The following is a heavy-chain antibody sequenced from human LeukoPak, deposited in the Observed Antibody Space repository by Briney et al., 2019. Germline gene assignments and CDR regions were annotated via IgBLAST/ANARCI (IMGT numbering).Heavy chain of an antibody. J-gene: IGHJ4*02. V-gene: IGHV4-39*07. CDR1: GGSISSSSYY. CDR3: SCITGTTRWGYYFDY. CDR2: IYYSGST. Sequence: SETLSLTCTVSGGSISSSSYYWGWIRQPPGKGLEWIGSIYYSGSTYYNPSLKSRVTISVDTSKNQFSLKLSSVTAADTAVYYCSCITGTTRWGYYFDYWGQGTLVTVSS. D-gene: IGHD1-20*01.